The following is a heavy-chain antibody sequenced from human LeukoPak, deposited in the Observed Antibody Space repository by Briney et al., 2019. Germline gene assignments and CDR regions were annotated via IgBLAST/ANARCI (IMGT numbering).Heavy chain of an antibody. CDR2: ISSSGGST. CDR3: AKGSDSSGYYYATDY. V-gene: IGHV3-23*01. Sequence: SGGSLRLSCAASGFTFSSYAMSWVRQAPGKGLEWVSSISSSGGSTYYADPVKGRFTISRDNSKNTLYLQMNSLRTEDTAIYYCAKGSDSSGYYYATDYWGQGTLVTVSS. J-gene: IGHJ4*02. D-gene: IGHD3-22*01. CDR1: GFTFSSYA.